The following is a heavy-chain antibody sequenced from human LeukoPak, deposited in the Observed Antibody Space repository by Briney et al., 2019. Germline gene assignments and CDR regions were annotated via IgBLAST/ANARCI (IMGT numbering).Heavy chain of an antibody. CDR1: GFTFSTYW. CDR2: INTDGSLI. D-gene: IGHD1-26*01. CDR3: ARDYRWEPWIFDY. J-gene: IGHJ4*02. V-gene: IGHV3-74*01. Sequence: GGSLRLSCAVSGFTFSTYWMHWVRQAPGKGLVWVSRINTDGSLINYADSVRGRFTISRDNAKNTVYLQMNSLRTEDTAVYYCARDYRWEPWIFDYWGQGTLVTVSS.